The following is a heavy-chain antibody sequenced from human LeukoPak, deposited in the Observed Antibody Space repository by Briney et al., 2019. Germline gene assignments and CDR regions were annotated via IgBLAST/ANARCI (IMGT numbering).Heavy chain of an antibody. J-gene: IGHJ6*02. CDR3: ARAFSRKGYYYGMDV. Sequence: ASVKVSCKASGYTFTGYYMHWVRQAPGQGLEWMGRINPNSGGTNYAQKFQGRVTMTRDTSISTAYMELSRLRSDDTAVYYCARAFSRKGYYYGMDVWGQGTTVTVSS. CDR2: INPNSGGT. D-gene: IGHD3-3*02. CDR1: GYTFTGYY. V-gene: IGHV1-2*06.